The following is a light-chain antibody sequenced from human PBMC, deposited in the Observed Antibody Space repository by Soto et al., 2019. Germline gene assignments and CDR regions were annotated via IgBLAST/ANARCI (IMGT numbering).Light chain of an antibody. CDR1: LAISHY. CDR3: LQYKNSPIT. J-gene: IGKJ5*01. CDR2: AAS. Sequence: GDRVTITCRASLAISHYVXXYXXKXGXXXKXXXYAASSLQSGVPSRFSGSGYGTDFTLTISSLQPEDFATYYCLQYKNSPITFGQGTRLEIK. V-gene: IGKV1-17*01.